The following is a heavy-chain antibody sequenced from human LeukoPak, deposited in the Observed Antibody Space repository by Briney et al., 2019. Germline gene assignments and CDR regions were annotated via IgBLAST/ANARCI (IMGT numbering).Heavy chain of an antibody. D-gene: IGHD2-2*02. V-gene: IGHV1-69*04. CDR1: GGTFSSYA. CDR3: ARLGCSSTSCYTDYYYYGMDV. CDR2: IIPIFGIT. Sequence: SVKVSCKASGGTFSSYAISWVRQAPGQGLEWMGRIIPIFGITNYAQKFQGRVTITADKSTSTAYMELSSLRSEDTAVYYCARLGCSSTSCYTDYYYYGMDVWGQGTTVTVSS. J-gene: IGHJ6*02.